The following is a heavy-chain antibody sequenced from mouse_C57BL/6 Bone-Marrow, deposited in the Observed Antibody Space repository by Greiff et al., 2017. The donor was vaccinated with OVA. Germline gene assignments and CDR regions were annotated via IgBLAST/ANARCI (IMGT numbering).Heavy chain of an antibody. D-gene: IGHD1-1*01. Sequence: QVQLKQPGAELVMPGASVKLSCKASGYTFTSYWMHWVKQRPGQGLEWIGEIDPSDSYTNYNQKFKGKSTLTVAKSSSTAYMQLSSLTSEDSAVYYCASYYYYGSSSLVSYWGQGTLVTVSA. J-gene: IGHJ3*01. CDR1: GYTFTSYW. CDR2: IDPSDSYT. CDR3: ASYYYYGSSSLVSY. V-gene: IGHV1-69*01.